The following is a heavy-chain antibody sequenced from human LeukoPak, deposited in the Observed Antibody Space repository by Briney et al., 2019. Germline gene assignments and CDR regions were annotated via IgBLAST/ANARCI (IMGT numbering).Heavy chain of an antibody. V-gene: IGHV3-11*01. J-gene: IGHJ4*02. CDR2: ISSDDNSI. Sequence: GGSLRLSCAASGFTFSDSYMSWIRQAPGKGLEWISYISSDDNSIYYADSVKGRFTISRDNAQHSLYLHMNSLRADDTAVYYCARSGDSSGYYYVDYWGQGTLVTVSS. CDR1: GFTFSDSY. CDR3: ARSGDSSGYYYVDY. D-gene: IGHD3-22*01.